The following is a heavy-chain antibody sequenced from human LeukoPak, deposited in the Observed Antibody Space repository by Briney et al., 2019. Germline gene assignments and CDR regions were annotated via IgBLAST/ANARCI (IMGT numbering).Heavy chain of an antibody. J-gene: IGHJ5*02. V-gene: IGHV4-4*07. CDR1: GGSISSYY. D-gene: IGHD2/OR15-2a*01. CDR2: MYTSGST. Sequence: SETLSLTCTVSGGSISSYYWSWIRQPAGKGLEWIGRMYTSGSTNYNPSLKGRVTMSVDTSKNQFSLRLSSVTAADTAVYYCARDFYPKSWFDPWGQGTLVIVSS. CDR3: ARDFYPKSWFDP.